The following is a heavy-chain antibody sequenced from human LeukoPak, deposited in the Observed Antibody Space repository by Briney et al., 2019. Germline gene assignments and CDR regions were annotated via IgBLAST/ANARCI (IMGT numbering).Heavy chain of an antibody. CDR2: IIPILGIA. CDR3: ARAPPSVPPDY. V-gene: IGHV1-69*04. Sequence: ASVKVSCKASGGTFNSSGISWVRQAPGQGLEWMGRIIPILGIANYAQKFQGRVTITADKSTSTAYMELSSLRSEDTAVYYCARAPPSVPPDYWGQGTLVTVSS. CDR1: GGTFNSSG. J-gene: IGHJ4*02.